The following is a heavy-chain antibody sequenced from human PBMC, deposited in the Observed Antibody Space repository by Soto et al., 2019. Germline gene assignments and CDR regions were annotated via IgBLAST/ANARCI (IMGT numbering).Heavy chain of an antibody. D-gene: IGHD6-6*01. V-gene: IGHV4-31*03. CDR2: IYYSGST. CDR3: ARVEGRSSSPSNYYYYGMDV. J-gene: IGHJ6*02. Sequence: QVQLQESGPGLVKPSQTLSLTCTVSGGSISRGGYYWSWSRQHPGKGLEWIGYIYYSGSTYYNPSLNSRVTISVDTSKNQFSLKLSSVTAAYTAVYYCARVEGRSSSPSNYYYYGMDVWGQGTTVTVSS. CDR1: GGSISRGGYY.